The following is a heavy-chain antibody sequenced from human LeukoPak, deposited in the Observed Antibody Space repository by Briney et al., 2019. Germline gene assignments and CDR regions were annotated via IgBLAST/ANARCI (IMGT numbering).Heavy chain of an antibody. Sequence: GGSLRLSCAASGITLSNYWMSWVRQAPGKGLEWVASIKQDGSEKYYVDSVKGRFTISRDNAKNSLYLQMNSPRAEDTAVYYCARDASAYYWGQETLVTVSS. CDR3: ARDASAYY. J-gene: IGHJ4*02. CDR2: IKQDGSEK. V-gene: IGHV3-7*01. CDR1: GITLSNYW. D-gene: IGHD3-3*01.